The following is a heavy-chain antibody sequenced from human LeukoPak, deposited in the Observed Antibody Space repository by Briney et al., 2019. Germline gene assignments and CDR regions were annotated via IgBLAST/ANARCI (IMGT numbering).Heavy chain of an antibody. D-gene: IGHD5-18*01. CDR3: ARDLQDTAMVI. Sequence: ASVKVSCKASGYTFTGYYMHWVRQAPGQGLEWMGIINPSGGSTSYAQKFQGRVTMTRDTSTSTVYMELSSLRSEDTAVYYCARDLQDTAMVIWGQGTLVIVSS. J-gene: IGHJ4*02. CDR2: INPSGGST. CDR1: GYTFTGYY. V-gene: IGHV1-46*01.